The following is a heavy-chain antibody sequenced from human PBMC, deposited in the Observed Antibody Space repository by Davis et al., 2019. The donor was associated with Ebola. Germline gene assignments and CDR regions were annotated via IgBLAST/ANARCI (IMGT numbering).Heavy chain of an antibody. CDR1: GFILTNYA. Sequence: AASVKVSCKASGFILTNYAIHWVRQAPGQRLEWMGWVHGGNGNTKYSQKFQGRVTITRDTSATTAYMELSSLRSEDTAVYYCARDCIRTGCYNYGMDVWGKGTTVTVSS. CDR3: ARDCIRTGCYNYGMDV. D-gene: IGHD2-2*02. CDR2: VHGGNGNT. J-gene: IGHJ6*04. V-gene: IGHV1-3*01.